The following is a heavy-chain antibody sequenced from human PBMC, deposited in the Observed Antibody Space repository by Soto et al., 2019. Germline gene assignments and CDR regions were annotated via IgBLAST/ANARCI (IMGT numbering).Heavy chain of an antibody. J-gene: IGHJ4*02. Sequence: QVVESGGGVVQPGRSLRLSCAASGFTLRCCGMHWVRQAPGKGLEWVALTWFDGSAEYYADSVKGRFTISRDNSKNTLYLQMNDLRAEDTAVYYCAREGYCSGGICESDYWGQGTLVTVSS. CDR3: AREGYCSGGICESDY. CDR2: TWFDGSAE. V-gene: IGHV3-33*01. D-gene: IGHD2-15*01. CDR1: GFTLRCCG.